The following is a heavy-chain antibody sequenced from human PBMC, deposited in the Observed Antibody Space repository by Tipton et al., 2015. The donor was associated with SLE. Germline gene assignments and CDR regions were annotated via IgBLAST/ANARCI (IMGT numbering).Heavy chain of an antibody. CDR3: ARDQVGVGDFDY. V-gene: IGHV4-61*08. CDR1: GASISSGGYS. Sequence: TLSLTCAVSGASISSGGYSWTWIRQPPGKGLEWIGYIHHSGTTNYNPSLQSRVTISRDPSKNQFSLKLSSATAADTAVYYCARDQVGVGDFDYWGQGTLVTVSS. D-gene: IGHD1-26*01. CDR2: IHHSGTT. J-gene: IGHJ4*02.